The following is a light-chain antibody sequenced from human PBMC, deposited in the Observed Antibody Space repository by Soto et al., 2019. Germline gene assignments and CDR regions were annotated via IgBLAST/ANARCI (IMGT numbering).Light chain of an antibody. CDR3: GTWDNSLSAWV. CDR2: DND. Sequence: QSVLTQPPSVSAAPGQRVTISCSGSSSNIPKNSVSWYQQIPGTAPKLLLYDNDERPSGIPDRFSGSKSDSSGTLAITGLQTGDEAHYYCGTWDNSLSAWVFGGGTQLTVL. J-gene: IGLJ3*02. CDR1: SSNIPKNS. V-gene: IGLV1-51*01.